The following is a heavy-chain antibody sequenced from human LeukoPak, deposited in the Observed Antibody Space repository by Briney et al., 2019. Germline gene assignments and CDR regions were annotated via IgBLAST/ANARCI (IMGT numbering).Heavy chain of an antibody. V-gene: IGHV3-11*01. D-gene: IGHD5-18*01. Sequence: GGSLRLSCAASGFTFSDYYMSWIRQAPGKGLEWVSYISSSGSTIYYADSVKGRFTISRDNAKNSLYLQMNSLRAEDTAVYYCARDYSYGYYYYYYMDVWGKGTTVTISS. J-gene: IGHJ6*03. CDR1: GFTFSDYY. CDR2: ISSSGSTI. CDR3: ARDYSYGYYYYYYMDV.